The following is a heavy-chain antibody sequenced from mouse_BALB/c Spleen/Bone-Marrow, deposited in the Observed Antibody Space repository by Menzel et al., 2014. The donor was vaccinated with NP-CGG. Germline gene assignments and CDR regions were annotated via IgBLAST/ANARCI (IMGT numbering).Heavy chain of an antibody. Sequence: VQLKQSGPELVKPGASVKVSCKASGYAFTNYNMYWVKQSHGKSLEWIGYNDPYSGGTNYNQKFKGKATLTVDKSSSTAYMHLNSLTSEDSAVYYCARLGTTAVPDYWGQGTTLTVSS. CDR3: ARLGTTAVPDY. D-gene: IGHD1-1*01. V-gene: IGHV1S135*01. J-gene: IGHJ2*01. CDR2: NDPYSGGT. CDR1: GYAFTNYN.